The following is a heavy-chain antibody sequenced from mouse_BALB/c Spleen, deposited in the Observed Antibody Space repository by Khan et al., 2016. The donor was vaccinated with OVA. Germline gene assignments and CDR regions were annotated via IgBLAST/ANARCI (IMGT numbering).Heavy chain of an antibody. CDR3: TSHRGYYGYNPYFDY. CDR1: GFSFNSYY. J-gene: IGHJ2*01. V-gene: IGHV5-6-4*01. D-gene: IGHD1-1*01. Sequence: EVELVESGGGLVRPGGSLKLSCAASGFSFNSYYMSWVRQTPEKRLEWVATISSGGGYTYYAASVKGRFTITRDKSTNTLYLHLSSLKSEDTAMYYCTSHRGYYGYNPYFDYWGQGTTLTVSS. CDR2: ISSGGGYT.